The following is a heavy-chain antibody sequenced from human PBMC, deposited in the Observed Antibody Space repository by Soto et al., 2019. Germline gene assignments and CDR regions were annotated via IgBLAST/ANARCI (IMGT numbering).Heavy chain of an antibody. V-gene: IGHV1-18*01. Sequence: QVQLVQSGAEVKKPGASVKVSCKASGYTFTNYGLSWVRQAPGQGLEWMGWISPYNGYTNYAQKLQGRVPMTTETSTSTAYMELRSLRSDDTAVYYCARGKDFGVVIPSKTNWFDPWGQGTLVTVSS. J-gene: IGHJ5*02. CDR1: GYTFTNYG. CDR3: ARGKDFGVVIPSKTNWFDP. D-gene: IGHD3-3*01. CDR2: ISPYNGYT.